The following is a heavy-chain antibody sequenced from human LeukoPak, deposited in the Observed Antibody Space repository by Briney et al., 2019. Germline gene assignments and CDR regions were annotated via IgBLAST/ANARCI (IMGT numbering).Heavy chain of an antibody. Sequence: SETLSLTCAVYGGSFSGYYWSWIRQPPGKGLEWIGEINHSGSTNYNPSPKSRVTISVDTSKNQFSLKLSSVTAADTAVYYCARHISSRYYYMDVWGKGTTVTVSS. CDR1: GGSFSGYY. J-gene: IGHJ6*03. D-gene: IGHD3-3*02. V-gene: IGHV4-34*01. CDR3: ARHISSRYYYMDV. CDR2: INHSGST.